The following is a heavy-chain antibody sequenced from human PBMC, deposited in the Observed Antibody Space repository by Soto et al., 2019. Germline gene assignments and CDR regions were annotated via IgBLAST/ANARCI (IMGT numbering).Heavy chain of an antibody. Sequence: PSETLSLTCTVSGRSISSRSYYWGWIRQSPGKGLEWIVYIYSSGSTNYNPSLKSRVTISVDTSKNQFSLKLSSVTAADTAVYYCARDSVRTLTGYFVYWGQGTLVTVSS. V-gene: IGHV4-61*01. D-gene: IGHD3-9*01. J-gene: IGHJ4*02. CDR3: ARDSVRTLTGYFVY. CDR1: GRSISSRSYY. CDR2: IYSSGST.